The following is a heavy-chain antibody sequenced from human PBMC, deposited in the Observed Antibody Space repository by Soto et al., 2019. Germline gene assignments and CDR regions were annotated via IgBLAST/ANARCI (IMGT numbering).Heavy chain of an antibody. CDR3: AKHGMDV. V-gene: IGHV3-30*18. CDR1: GFTFSSYG. CDR2: ISYDGSNK. J-gene: IGHJ6*02. Sequence: LRLSCAASGFTFSSYGMHWVRQAPGKGLEWVAVISYDGSNKYYADSVKGRFTISRDNSKNTLYLQMNSPRAEDTAVYYCAKHGMDVWGQGTTVTVSS.